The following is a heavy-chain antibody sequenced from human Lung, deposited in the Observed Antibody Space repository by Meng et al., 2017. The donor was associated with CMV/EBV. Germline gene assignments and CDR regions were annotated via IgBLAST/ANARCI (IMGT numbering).Heavy chain of an antibody. CDR3: ASYYYDSSGYRDY. Sequence: GGSLRLXXAASGFTFSSYEMNWVRQAPGKGLEWVSYISSSGSTIYYADSVRGRFTISRDNAKNSLYLQMNSLRAEDTAVYYCASYYYDSSGYRDYWGQGTXVTVSS. CDR1: GFTFSSYE. V-gene: IGHV3-48*03. D-gene: IGHD3-22*01. J-gene: IGHJ4*02. CDR2: ISSSGSTI.